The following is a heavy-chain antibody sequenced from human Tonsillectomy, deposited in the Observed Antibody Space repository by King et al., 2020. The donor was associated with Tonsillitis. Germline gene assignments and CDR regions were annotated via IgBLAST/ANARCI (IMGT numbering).Heavy chain of an antibody. CDR2: INHGGGT. D-gene: IGHD3-3*01. Sequence: VQLQQWGAGLLKPSETLSLTCAVYGGSFSDYSWSWIRQPPGKGLEWIGEINHGGGTYYNPSLKSRVTISVDTSKNQFSLRMSSVTAADTAVYYCARGPSAISGVVITPPTDFDVWGQGTLVTVSA. CDR1: GGSFSDYS. J-gene: IGHJ4*02. V-gene: IGHV4-34*01. CDR3: ARGPSAISGVVITPPTDFDV.